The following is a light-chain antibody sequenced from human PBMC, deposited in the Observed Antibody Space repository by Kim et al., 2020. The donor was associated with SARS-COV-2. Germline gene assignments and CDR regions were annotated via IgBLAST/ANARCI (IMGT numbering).Light chain of an antibody. CDR1: SNNVGDEG. CDR2: RNN. V-gene: IGLV10-54*01. J-gene: IGLJ2*01. Sequence: ETATLTCTGNSNNVGDEGAGWLQQYQGHPPKLVFYRNNNRPSGISERLSASRSGNTASLTITGLQPEDEADYYCSAWDRSLGAWVFGGGTQLTVL. CDR3: SAWDRSLGAWV.